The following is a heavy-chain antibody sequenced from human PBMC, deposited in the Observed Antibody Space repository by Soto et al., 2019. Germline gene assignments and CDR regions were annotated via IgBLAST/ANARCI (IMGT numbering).Heavy chain of an antibody. D-gene: IGHD2-2*01. CDR2: IIPIFGTA. V-gene: IGHV1-69*01. CDR3: ARGGVVIPVMYNWFDP. J-gene: IGHJ5*02. Sequence: QVQLVQSGAEVKKPGSSVKVSCKASGGTFSSYAISWVRQAPGQGLEWMGGIIPIFGTANYAQKFQGRVTITADESTSTAYMEVSSLRTEDTAVYYCARGGVVIPVMYNWFDPWGQGTLVTVSS. CDR1: GGTFSSYA.